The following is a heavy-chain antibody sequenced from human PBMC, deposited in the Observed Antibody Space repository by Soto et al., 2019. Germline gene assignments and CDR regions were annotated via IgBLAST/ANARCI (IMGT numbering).Heavy chain of an antibody. J-gene: IGHJ3*02. Sequence: PSETLSLTCTVSGGSISSYYWSWIRQPPGKGLEWIGYIYYSGSTNYNPSLKSRVTISVDTSKNQFSLKLSSVTTADTAVYYCARGGLDCTNGVCYSGYCSGGSCQTPDDAFDIWGQGTMVTV. CDR1: GGSISSYY. CDR3: ARGGLDCTNGVCYSGYCSGGSCQTPDDAFDI. V-gene: IGHV4-59*01. CDR2: IYYSGST. D-gene: IGHD2-8*01.